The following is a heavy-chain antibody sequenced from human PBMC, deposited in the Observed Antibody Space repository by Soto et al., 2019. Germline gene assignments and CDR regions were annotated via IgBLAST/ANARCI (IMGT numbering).Heavy chain of an antibody. CDR1: GGSLTGYY. D-gene: IGHD5-12*01. CDR3: ARGQEGVVATH. J-gene: IGHJ4*02. CDR2: IKDGGVT. V-gene: IGHV4-34*01. Sequence: QVQLQQWGAGLLKPSETLSLTCAVNGGSLTGYYWSWIRQPPGKGLEWIGEIKDGGVTNYSPSLQSRVTMSVDTSKHQFSPNLSSVTAADTAVYCCARGQEGVVATHWDQGTLVTVSS.